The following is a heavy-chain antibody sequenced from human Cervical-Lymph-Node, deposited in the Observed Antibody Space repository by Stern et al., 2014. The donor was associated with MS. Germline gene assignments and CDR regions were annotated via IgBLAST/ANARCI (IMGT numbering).Heavy chain of an antibody. Sequence: EVQLVESGGGLVEPGGSLRLSCAASGFTVSTAWMSWVRQAPGKGLEWVGRVKSESDGVTTDYAAPVKGRFSVSRDDSKNTLFLQMNSLKVEDTAVYYCTTEDYDGNSHFDNWGQGTLVTVS. V-gene: IGHV3-15*01. CDR1: GFTVSTAW. J-gene: IGHJ4*02. D-gene: IGHD4-23*01. CDR3: TTEDYDGNSHFDN. CDR2: VKSESDGVTT.